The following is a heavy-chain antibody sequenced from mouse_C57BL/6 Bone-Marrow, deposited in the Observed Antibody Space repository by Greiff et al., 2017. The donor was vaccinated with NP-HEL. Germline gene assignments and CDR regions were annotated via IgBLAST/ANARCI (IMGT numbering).Heavy chain of an antibody. V-gene: IGHV5-4*01. CDR2: ISDGGSYT. J-gene: IGHJ2*01. CDR3: ARDPPYFDY. Sequence: EVKLVESGGGLVKPGGSLKLSCAASGFTFSSYAMSWVRQTPEKRLEWVATISDGGSYTYYPDNVKGRFTISRDNAKNNLYLQMSHLKSEDTAMYYCARDPPYFDYWGQGTTLTVSS. CDR1: GFTFSSYA.